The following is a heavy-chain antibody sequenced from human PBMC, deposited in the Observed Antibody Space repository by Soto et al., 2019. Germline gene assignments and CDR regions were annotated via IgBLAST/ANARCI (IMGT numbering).Heavy chain of an antibody. CDR2: IDTTGDT. CDR3: ARGGCSGGSCPPDY. CDR1: GFIFRSYA. V-gene: IGHV3-13*04. D-gene: IGHD2-15*01. J-gene: IGHJ4*02. Sequence: EVQLVESGGGLVQPGGSLRLSCAASGFIFRSYAMHWVRQASGKGLEWVSVIDTTGDTYYPGSVKGRFTISRENAKNSLYLQMNSLRAGDTAVYYCARGGCSGGSCPPDYWGQGTLVTVSS.